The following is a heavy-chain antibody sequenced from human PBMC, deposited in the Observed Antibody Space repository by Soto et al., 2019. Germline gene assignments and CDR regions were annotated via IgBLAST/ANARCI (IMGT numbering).Heavy chain of an antibody. J-gene: IGHJ4*02. V-gene: IGHV3-66*01. CDR3: ARDPGRSYGPD. D-gene: IGHD1-26*01. CDR2: IYSGGST. CDR1: GFTVSSNY. Sequence: EVQLVESGGGLVQPGGSLRLSCAASGFTVSSNYMSWVRQAPGKGLEWVSVIYSGGSTYYADSVKGRFTISRDNPKNTLYLQMNSLRAEDTAVYYFARDPGRSYGPDWGQGTLVTVSS.